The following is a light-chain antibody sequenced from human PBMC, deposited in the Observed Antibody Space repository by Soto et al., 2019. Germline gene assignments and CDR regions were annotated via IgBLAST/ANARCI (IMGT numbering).Light chain of an antibody. J-gene: IGLJ1*01. V-gene: IGLV2-8*01. CDR2: EVN. Sequence: QSALTQPPSASGSPGQSVAISCTGTSSDVGGYNSVSWYQQHPGKAPKLMIYEVNRRPSGVPDRFSGSKSGNTASLTVSGLQAEDEADYYCGSYAGSSNVFGTGSKVTGL. CDR1: SSDVGGYNS. CDR3: GSYAGSSNV.